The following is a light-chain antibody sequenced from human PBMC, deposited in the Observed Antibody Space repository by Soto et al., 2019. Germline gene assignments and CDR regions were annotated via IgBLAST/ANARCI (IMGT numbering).Light chain of an antibody. CDR3: QQYNGYRWT. V-gene: IGKV1-5*03. Sequence: DIQMTQSPSIVSASVGDRVTITCRASQSISSWLAWYQQKPGKAPKILIYKASSLESGVPSRFSGSGSGTEFTLTISSLQPDYFATYYCQQYNGYRWTFGQGTKVEIK. CDR2: KAS. CDR1: QSISSW. J-gene: IGKJ1*01.